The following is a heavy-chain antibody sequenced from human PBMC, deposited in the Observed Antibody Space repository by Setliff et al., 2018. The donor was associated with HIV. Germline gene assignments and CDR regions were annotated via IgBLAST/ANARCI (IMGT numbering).Heavy chain of an antibody. J-gene: IGHJ4*02. CDR2: IYHTGRT. Sequence: SETLSLTCAVSGGSISDDKWWDWVRQPPGKGLEWIGEIYHTGRTNYDSSLKSRVTMSVDKTKNEFSLKMTSGTAADTAVYYCTRAPGGGKDYFAYWGRGILVTVSS. V-gene: IGHV4-4*02. D-gene: IGHD3-16*01. CDR1: GGSISDDKW. CDR3: TRAPGGGKDYFAY.